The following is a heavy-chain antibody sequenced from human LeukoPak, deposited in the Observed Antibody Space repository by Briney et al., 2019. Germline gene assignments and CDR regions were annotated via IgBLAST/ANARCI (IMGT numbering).Heavy chain of an antibody. D-gene: IGHD1-26*01. J-gene: IGHJ4*02. V-gene: IGHV1-18*01. CDR2: ISADNGNT. CDR1: GYTFTNYG. CDR3: ARDLDQYSGRFGGFGHDF. Sequence: ASVKVSCKAYGYTFTNYGINWVRQAPGQGLEWIGRISADNGNTNYAQRLQGRVTMTTDTSTSTAYMELRSLRSDDTAVYYCARDLDQYSGRFGGFGHDFWGQGTLVTVSS.